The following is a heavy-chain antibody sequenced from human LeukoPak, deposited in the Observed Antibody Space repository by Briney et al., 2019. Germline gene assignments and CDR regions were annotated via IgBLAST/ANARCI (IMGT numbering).Heavy chain of an antibody. Sequence: VASMKVSCKVSGYTLTELSMHWVRQAPGKGLEWMGGFDPEDGETIYAQKFQGRVTMTEDTSTDTAYMELSSLRSEDTAVYYCATRSGGRATYYYYYMDVWGKGTTVTVSS. CDR1: GYTLTELS. V-gene: IGHV1-24*01. D-gene: IGHD2-15*01. CDR3: ATRSGGRATYYYYYMDV. CDR2: FDPEDGET. J-gene: IGHJ6*03.